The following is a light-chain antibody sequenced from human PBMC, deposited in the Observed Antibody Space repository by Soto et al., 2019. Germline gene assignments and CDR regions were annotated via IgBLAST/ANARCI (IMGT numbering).Light chain of an antibody. V-gene: IGKV3-20*01. CDR1: QSVSSSY. Sequence: DNVLSQSPGTLSLSPGERATLSCRASQSVSSSYLAWYQQKPGQAPRLLIYGASSRATGIPDRFSGSGSGTDFTLTISRLEPEDFAVYYCQQYGSSTWTFGQGTKVDIK. CDR3: QQYGSSTWT. CDR2: GAS. J-gene: IGKJ1*01.